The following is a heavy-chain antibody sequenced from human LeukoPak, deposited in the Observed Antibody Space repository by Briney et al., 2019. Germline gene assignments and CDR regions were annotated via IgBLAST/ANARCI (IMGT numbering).Heavy chain of an antibody. D-gene: IGHD1-26*01. CDR2: INHSGST. CDR1: GGSFSGYY. V-gene: IGHV4-34*01. Sequence: SETLSLTCAVYGGSFSGYYWSWIRQPPGKGLEWIGEINHSGSTNYNPSLKSRVTISVDTSKNQFSLKLSSVTAADTAVYYCARSIGIVGATTTGEAGYYFDYWGQGTLVTVSS. J-gene: IGHJ4*02. CDR3: ARSIGIVGATTTGEAGYYFDY.